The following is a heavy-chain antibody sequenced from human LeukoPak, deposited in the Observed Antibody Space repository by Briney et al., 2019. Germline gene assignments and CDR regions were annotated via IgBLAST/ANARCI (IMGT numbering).Heavy chain of an antibody. CDR3: ARRRGITMVRGAKWFDP. CDR1: RGSISSYY. Sequence: SETLSLTCTVSRGSISSYYWSWLRQPPGKGLEWMGYIYYSGSTNYNPSLKSRVTISVDTSKNQFSLTLSSVTAADTAVYYCARRRGITMVRGAKWFDPWGQGTLVTVSS. V-gene: IGHV4-59*12. J-gene: IGHJ5*02. CDR2: IYYSGST. D-gene: IGHD3-10*01.